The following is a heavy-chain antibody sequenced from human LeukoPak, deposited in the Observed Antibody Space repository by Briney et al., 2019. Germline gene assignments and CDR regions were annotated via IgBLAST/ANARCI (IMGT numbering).Heavy chain of an antibody. CDR1: GFTFSGYW. V-gene: IGHV3-7*05. J-gene: IGHJ4*02. Sequence: HPGGSLRLSCAASGFTFSGYWMSWVRQAPGKGLEWVANINKDGSEKCYVDSVKGRFTISRDNAKNSLYLQMNSLRAEDTAVYYCARARSGTYYSSWGYWGQGTLVTVSS. CDR3: ARARSGTYYSSWGY. D-gene: IGHD3-10*01. CDR2: INKDGSEK.